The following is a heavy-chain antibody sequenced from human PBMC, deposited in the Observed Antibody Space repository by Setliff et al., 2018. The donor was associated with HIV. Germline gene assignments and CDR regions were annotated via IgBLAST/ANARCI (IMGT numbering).Heavy chain of an antibody. Sequence: SETLSLTCTVSGASISSGTYFWTWVRQPAGQGLEWVGHIYSIGSTKYNPSLKSRVTISRDTSKNQFSLKLSSVTAADTAVYYCARAPTVVTLLDYWGQGTLVTVSS. J-gene: IGHJ4*02. V-gene: IGHV4-61*09. CDR2: IYSIGST. CDR1: GASISSGTYF. D-gene: IGHD4-17*01. CDR3: ARAPTVVTLLDY.